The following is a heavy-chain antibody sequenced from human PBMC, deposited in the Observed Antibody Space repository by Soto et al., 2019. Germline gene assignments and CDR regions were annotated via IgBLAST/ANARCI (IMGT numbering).Heavy chain of an antibody. CDR3: AKDFSEDYYYGMDV. CDR1: GLTFSSHG. D-gene: IGHD3-3*01. CDR2: ISFDGSNK. J-gene: IGHJ6*02. Sequence: PGGSLRLSCTASGLTFSSHGMHWVRRAPGKGLEWVAAISFDGSNKYYVDSVKGRFTISRDNSRKTLSLQMDSLRAEDTAIYYCAKDFSEDYYYGMDVWGQGTTVTVSS. V-gene: IGHV3-30*18.